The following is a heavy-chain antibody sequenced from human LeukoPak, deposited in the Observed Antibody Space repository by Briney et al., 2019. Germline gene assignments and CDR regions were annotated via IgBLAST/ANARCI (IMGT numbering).Heavy chain of an antibody. Sequence: PGGSLRLSCAASGFTFSSYAMSWVRQAPGKGLEWVSAISGSGGSTYYADSVKGRFTISRDSSKNTLYLQMNSLRAEDTAVYYCAKSYRNRLYWYFDLWGRGTLVTVSS. V-gene: IGHV3-23*01. CDR3: AKSYRNRLYWYFDL. CDR2: ISGSGGST. CDR1: GFTFSSYA. D-gene: IGHD4-11*01. J-gene: IGHJ2*01.